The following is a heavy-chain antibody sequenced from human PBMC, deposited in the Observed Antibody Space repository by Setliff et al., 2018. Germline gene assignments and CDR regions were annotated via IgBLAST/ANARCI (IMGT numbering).Heavy chain of an antibody. CDR3: ARHRGYSSPSLEYYYYGLDV. J-gene: IGHJ6*02. CDR1: GGSISSGGYY. Sequence: SETLSLTCTVSGGSISSGGYYWSWVRQPPGKGLEWLGTLSDSGSTYYNPSFKGRVTISEHSSQTQFFLELSSVTAADTAVYYCARHRGYSSPSLEYYYYGLDVWGQGTTVTVSS. V-gene: IGHV4-39*01. D-gene: IGHD3-22*01. CDR2: LSDSGST.